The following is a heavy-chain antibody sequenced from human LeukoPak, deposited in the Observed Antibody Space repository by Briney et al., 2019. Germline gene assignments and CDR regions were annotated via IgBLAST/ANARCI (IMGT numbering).Heavy chain of an antibody. V-gene: IGHV3-48*03. D-gene: IGHD3-22*01. CDR2: ISSSGSTI. J-gene: IGHJ4*02. CDR1: GFTFSSYE. Sequence: GRSLRLSCAASGFTFSSYEMNWVRQAPGKGLEWVSYISSSGSTIYYADSVKGRFTISRDTSRSTLYLQMNSLRAEDTAVYYCARDYGEYYYDSSGYYGGFDYWGQGTLVTVSS. CDR3: ARDYGEYYYDSSGYYGGFDY.